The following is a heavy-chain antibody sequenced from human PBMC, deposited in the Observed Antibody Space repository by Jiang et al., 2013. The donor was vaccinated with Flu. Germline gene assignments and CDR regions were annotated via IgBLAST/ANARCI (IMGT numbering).Heavy chain of an antibody. CDR1: GYTFTSYG. CDR2: ISGHNGDT. Sequence: SGAEVKKPGASVKVSCKASGYTFTSYGISWVRQAPGQGLEWMGWISGHNGDTRYPQNLQGRVTMTRNTSISTAYMELSSLRSEDTAVYYCARGKVYDLGGGDYYYYGMDVWGQGATVTVSS. V-gene: IGHV1-8*01. J-gene: IGHJ6*02. D-gene: IGHD3-3*01. CDR3: ARGKVYDLGGGDYYYYGMDV.